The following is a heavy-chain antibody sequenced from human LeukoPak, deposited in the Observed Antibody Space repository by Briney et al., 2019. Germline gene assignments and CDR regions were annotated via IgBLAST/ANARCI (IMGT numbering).Heavy chain of an antibody. CDR3: ARDWGGAVGYFDY. CDR2: ISYDGSNK. D-gene: IGHD1-26*01. CDR1: GFTFSSYA. J-gene: IGHJ4*02. V-gene: IGHV3-30*04. Sequence: GGSLRLSCAASGFTFSSYAMHWVRQAPGKGLEWVAVISYDGSNKYYADSVKGRFTISRDNSKNTLYLQMNSLRAEDTAVYYCARDWGGAVGYFDYWGQGTLVTVSS.